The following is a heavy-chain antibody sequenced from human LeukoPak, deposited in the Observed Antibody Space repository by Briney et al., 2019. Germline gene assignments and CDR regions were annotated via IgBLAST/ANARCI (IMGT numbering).Heavy chain of an antibody. J-gene: IGHJ4*02. CDR2: INGDGSST. Sequence: PGGSLRLSCEASGLTFSGYWMHWVRQAPGKGLVWVSRINGDGSSTSYADSVKGRFTISRDSAKNTLYLQMNSLGAEDTAVYYCARARNCSSGTCYKDYWGQGTLVTVSS. V-gene: IGHV3-74*01. D-gene: IGHD2-15*01. CDR1: GLTFSGYW. CDR3: ARARNCSSGTCYKDY.